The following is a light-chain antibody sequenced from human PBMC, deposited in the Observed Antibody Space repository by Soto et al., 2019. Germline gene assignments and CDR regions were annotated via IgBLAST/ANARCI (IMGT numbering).Light chain of an antibody. CDR2: DVS. CDR1: SSDVGGYNY. J-gene: IGLJ1*01. CDR3: SSYTSSSTLYV. V-gene: IGLV2-11*01. Sequence: QAVVTQPRSVSGSPGQSVTISCTGTSSDVGGYNYVSWYQQHPGKAPKLMIYDVSKRPSGVPDRFSGSKSGNTASLTISGLQAEDEADYYCSSYTSSSTLYVFGTGTKLTVL.